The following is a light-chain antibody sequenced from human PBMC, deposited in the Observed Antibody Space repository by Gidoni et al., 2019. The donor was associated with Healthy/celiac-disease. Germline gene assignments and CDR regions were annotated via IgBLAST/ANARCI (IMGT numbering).Light chain of an antibody. Sequence: DILMPQSPSSLSASVRDRVTITCRASQSISSYLNWYQQKPGKAPKLLIYAASRLQSGVPSRFSGSGSGTDFTLTINSLQPEDFATYYCQQSYSTPSTFGQGTRLEIK. V-gene: IGKV1-39*01. J-gene: IGKJ5*01. CDR2: AAS. CDR1: QSISSY. CDR3: QQSYSTPST.